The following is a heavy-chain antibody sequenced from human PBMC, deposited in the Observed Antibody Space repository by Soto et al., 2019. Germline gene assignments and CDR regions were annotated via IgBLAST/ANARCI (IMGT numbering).Heavy chain of an antibody. Sequence: QLQLKESGPGLVKSSETLSLTCSVSGDSISNSRFYWAWIRQPPGEGLEWIGSIYHTGNAYYNPSLKSRVTIFVDTSKNQFSLKLTSVTAAYTALYYCARDYFDSSDYTTNWFDPWGQGALVTVSS. D-gene: IGHD3-22*01. CDR1: GDSISNSRFY. J-gene: IGHJ5*02. V-gene: IGHV4-39*01. CDR2: IYHTGNA. CDR3: ARDYFDSSDYTTNWFDP.